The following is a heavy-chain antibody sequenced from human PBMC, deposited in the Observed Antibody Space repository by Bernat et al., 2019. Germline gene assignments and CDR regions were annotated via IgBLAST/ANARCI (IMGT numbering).Heavy chain of an antibody. D-gene: IGHD7-27*01. CDR2: INAGNGNT. Sequence: QVQLVQSGAEVKKPGASVKVSCKASGYTFTSYAMHWVRQAPGQRLEWMGWINAGNGNTKYSQKFQGRVTITRDTSASTAYMELSSLRSEDTAVYYCARDFSLELGRVYYFDYWGQGTLVTVSS. V-gene: IGHV1-3*01. CDR1: GYTFTSYA. CDR3: ARDFSLELGRVYYFDY. J-gene: IGHJ4*02.